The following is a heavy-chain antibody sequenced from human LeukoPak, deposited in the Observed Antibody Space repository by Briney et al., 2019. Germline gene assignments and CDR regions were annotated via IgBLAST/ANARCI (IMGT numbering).Heavy chain of an antibody. Sequence: GESLRLSCAASGFSISNYWMTWVRQAPGKGLECVANIKGDGSEKNYVDSVKGRFTISRDNSKNTLYLQMNSLRAEDTAVYYCAKAEDSYCGGDCYYYYYYGMDVWGQGTTVTVSS. CDR3: AKAEDSYCGGDCYYYYYYGMDV. D-gene: IGHD2-21*02. CDR1: GFSISNYW. J-gene: IGHJ6*02. V-gene: IGHV3-7*03. CDR2: IKGDGSEK.